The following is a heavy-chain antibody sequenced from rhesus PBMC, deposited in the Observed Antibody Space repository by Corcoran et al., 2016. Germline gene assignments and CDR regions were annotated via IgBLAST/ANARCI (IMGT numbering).Heavy chain of an antibody. CDR3: ATGTVGVTLDV. Sequence: EVQLVQSGAEVKKPGASVKISCTASGYTFTDYYLHWVRQAPGKGLEWMVRFDHEDGEGEYAKKFQDRVTIISETSTDTAYMELSSLRSEDTAVYYCATGTVGVTLDVWGRGVLVTVSS. CDR2: FDHEDGEG. D-gene: IGHD4-29*01. V-gene: IGHV1-111*01. CDR1: GYTFTDYY. J-gene: IGHJ5-2*02.